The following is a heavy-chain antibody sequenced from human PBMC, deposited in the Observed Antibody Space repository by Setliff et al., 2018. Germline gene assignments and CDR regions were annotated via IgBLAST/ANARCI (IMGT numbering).Heavy chain of an antibody. J-gene: IGHJ4*02. CDR3: ASTDWGWGHYFDY. CDR1: GGSISSGPYY. D-gene: IGHD7-27*01. CDR2: PYSSGST. V-gene: IGHV4-61*02. Sequence: SETLSLTCTVSGGSISSGPYYWNWFRQPAGKGLEWIGRPYSSGSTNYNPSLKSRVTISVDTSKNQFSLKLSSVTAADTAVYYCASTDWGWGHYFDYWGQGTLVTVSS.